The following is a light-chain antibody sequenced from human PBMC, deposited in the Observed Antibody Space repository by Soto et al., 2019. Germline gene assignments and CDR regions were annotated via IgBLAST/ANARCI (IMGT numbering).Light chain of an antibody. CDR1: SSDVGGYNF. CDR3: SSYTISSSLV. V-gene: IGLV2-14*01. J-gene: IGLJ1*01. CDR2: EVT. Sequence: QSALTQPASVSGSAGQSITISCTGTSSDVGGYNFVSWYRQYPGQAPKILIYEVTNRPSGVSYRFSGSRSGNTASLTISGLQADDEGDYYCSSYTISSSLVFGPGTKVTVL.